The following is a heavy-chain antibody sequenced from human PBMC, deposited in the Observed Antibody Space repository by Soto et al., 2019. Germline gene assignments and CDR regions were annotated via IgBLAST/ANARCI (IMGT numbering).Heavy chain of an antibody. J-gene: IGHJ4*02. Sequence: SETLSLTCTVSGGSISSSSYYWGWIRQPPGKGLEWIGSIYYSGSTYYNPSLKSRVTISVDTSKNQFSLKLSSVTAADTAVYYCASGYSGYDYPLSFDYWGQGTLVTVSS. CDR1: GGSISSSSYY. CDR2: IYYSGST. CDR3: ASGYSGYDYPLSFDY. V-gene: IGHV4-39*01. D-gene: IGHD5-12*01.